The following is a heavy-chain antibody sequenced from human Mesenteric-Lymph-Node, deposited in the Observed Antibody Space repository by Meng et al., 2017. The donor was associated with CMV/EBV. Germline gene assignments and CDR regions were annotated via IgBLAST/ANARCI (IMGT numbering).Heavy chain of an antibody. V-gene: IGHV1-69*05. CDR3: ARAHDSISNPYFDF. CDR1: GGTFSSYA. D-gene: IGHD3-3*02. J-gene: IGHJ4*02. CDR2: IVPLLGTV. Sequence: RASGGTFSSYAISWVRQAPGHGLEWMGGIVPLLGTVNYAQKFQGRITITTDESTSTGYMELSSLRSEDTAVYYCARAHDSISNPYFDFWGQGTLVPSP.